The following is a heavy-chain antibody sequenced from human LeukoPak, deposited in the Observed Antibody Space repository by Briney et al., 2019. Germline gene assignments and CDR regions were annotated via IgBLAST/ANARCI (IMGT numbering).Heavy chain of an antibody. CDR1: GGSISSSSYY. J-gene: IGHJ4*02. D-gene: IGHD5-18*01. Sequence: SETLSLTCTVSGGSISSSSYYWGWIRQPPGKGLDWIASIYYSGNTYYNPSLKSRVTISVDTSKNQFSLKLSSVTAADTAVYYCARGGYSYRYYFDYWGQGTLVTISS. CDR2: IYYSGNT. V-gene: IGHV4-39*01. CDR3: ARGGYSYRYYFDY.